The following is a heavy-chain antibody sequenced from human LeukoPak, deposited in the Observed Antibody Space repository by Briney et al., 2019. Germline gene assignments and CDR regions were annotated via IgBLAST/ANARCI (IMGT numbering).Heavy chain of an antibody. D-gene: IGHD2-2*01. Sequence: GGSLRLSCAASGFTFSSYGMHWVRQAPGKGLEWVAFIRYDGSNKYYADSVKGRFTISRDNSKNTLYLQMNSLRAEDTAVYYCAKDRVPAARGPFDYWGQGIQVTVSS. CDR3: AKDRVPAARGPFDY. CDR1: GFTFSSYG. CDR2: IRYDGSNK. V-gene: IGHV3-30*02. J-gene: IGHJ4*02.